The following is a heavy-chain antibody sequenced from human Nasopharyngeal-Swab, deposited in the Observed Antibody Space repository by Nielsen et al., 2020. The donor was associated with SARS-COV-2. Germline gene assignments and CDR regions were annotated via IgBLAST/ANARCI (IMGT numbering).Heavy chain of an antibody. J-gene: IGHJ4*02. CDR2: ISYSGST. CDR3: ARLNYDYVWGSEYYFDY. Sequence: SETLSLTCTVSGGSISSYYWSWIRQPPGKGLEWIGYISYSGSTNYNPSLKSRVTISVDTSKNQFSLKLSSVTAADTAVYYCARLNYDYVWGSEYYFDYWGQGTLVTVSS. CDR1: GGSISSYY. D-gene: IGHD3-16*01. V-gene: IGHV4-59*13.